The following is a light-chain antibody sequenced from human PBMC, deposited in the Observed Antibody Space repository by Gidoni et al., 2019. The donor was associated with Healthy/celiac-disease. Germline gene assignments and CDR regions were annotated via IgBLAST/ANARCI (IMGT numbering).Light chain of an antibody. V-gene: IGKV3-11*01. CDR2: DAS. J-gene: IGKJ5*01. CDR1: QSVRSY. Sequence: EIVLTQSPATLSLSPGESATLSCRASQSVRSYLAWYQQKPGQAPRLLIYDASNRDTGIPARFSGSGSGTDFTLTISSLEHEDFAVYYCQQSSNWITFGQGTRLEIK. CDR3: QQSSNWIT.